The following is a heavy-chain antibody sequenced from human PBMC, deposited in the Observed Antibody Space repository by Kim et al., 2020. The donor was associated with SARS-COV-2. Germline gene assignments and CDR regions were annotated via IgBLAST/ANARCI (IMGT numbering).Heavy chain of an antibody. V-gene: IGHV3-43*02. J-gene: IGHJ3*02. D-gene: IGHD3-9*01. Sequence: GGSLRLSCAASGFTFDDYAMHWVRQAPGKGLEWVSLISGDGGSTYYADSVKGRFTISRDNSKNSLYLQMNSLRTEDTALYYCAKDNLYTHRETYYDMRMVAFYIWRQPTNVTVSS. CDR1: GFTFDDYA. CDR2: ISGDGGST. CDR3: AKDNLYTHRETYYDMRMVAFYI.